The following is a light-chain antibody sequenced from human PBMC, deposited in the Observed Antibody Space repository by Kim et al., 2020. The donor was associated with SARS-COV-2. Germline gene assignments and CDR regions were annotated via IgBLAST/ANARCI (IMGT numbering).Light chain of an antibody. J-gene: IGLJ3*02. Sequence: SVKLNCPLGSGHSGDAIAGHQQQPEKGPRYLMKLNSDGSHSKGDGNPDRVSGSSSGAERYLPISSLQSEDEADYYCQTWGAGIRVFGGGTQLTVL. CDR2: LNSDGSH. CDR1: SGHSGDA. CDR3: QTWGAGIRV. V-gene: IGLV4-69*01.